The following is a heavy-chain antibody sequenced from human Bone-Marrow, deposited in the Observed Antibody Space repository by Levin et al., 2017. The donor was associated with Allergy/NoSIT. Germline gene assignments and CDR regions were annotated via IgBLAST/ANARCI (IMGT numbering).Heavy chain of an antibody. V-gene: IGHV4-39*07. J-gene: IGHJ4*02. D-gene: IGHD3-22*01. Sequence: KSSETLSLTCTVSGGSISSSSYYWGWLRQPPGKGLEWIGSIYYSGGTYYNPSLKSRVTISVDTSKNQFSLKLSSVTAADTAVYYCARARYYYDSSGYYTLKLITKYYFDYWGQGTLVTVSS. CDR3: ARARYYYDSSGYYTLKLITKYYFDY. CDR2: IYYSGGT. CDR1: GGSISSSSYY.